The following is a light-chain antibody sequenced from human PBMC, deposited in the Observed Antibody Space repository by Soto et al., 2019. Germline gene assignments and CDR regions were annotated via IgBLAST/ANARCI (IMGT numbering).Light chain of an antibody. CDR2: DAS. V-gene: IGKV1-33*01. CDR1: QSISSY. CDR3: QQSYMHPIT. Sequence: QVSQLPSSLPATLGARVTITCRVSQSISSYLNWYQQKPGKAPNLLIYDASHLETGVPSRFSGSGAGTDFTFSISSVQPEDIATYYCQQSYMHPITFGQGTRLEIK. J-gene: IGKJ5*01.